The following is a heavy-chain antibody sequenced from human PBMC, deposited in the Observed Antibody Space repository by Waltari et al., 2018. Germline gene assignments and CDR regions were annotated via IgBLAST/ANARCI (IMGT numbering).Heavy chain of an antibody. CDR1: GFPFSRSW. J-gene: IGHJ4*02. CDR3: ASLDTATFPGSGY. Sequence: EVQLVESGGGLVQPGGSLRLSCVASGFPFSRSWMSWVRQAPGKGLEWVACIKDNGMGKYHVDSGRGRFTVSRDNARNSLFLQMNSLRAEDTAVYFCASLDTATFPGSGYWGQGTQVTVSS. CDR2: IKDNGMGK. D-gene: IGHD5-18*01. V-gene: IGHV3-7*03.